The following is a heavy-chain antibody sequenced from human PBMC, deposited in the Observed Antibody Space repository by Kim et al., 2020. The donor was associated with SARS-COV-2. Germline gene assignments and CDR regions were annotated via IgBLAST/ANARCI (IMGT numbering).Heavy chain of an antibody. CDR1: GFTFSSYE. Sequence: GGSLRLSCAASGFTFSSYEMNWVRQAPGKGLEWVSYISSSGSTIYYADSVKGRFTISRDNAKNSLYLQMNSLRAEDTAVYYCARKGGLGFGELFYYYYGMDVWGQGTTVTVSS. CDR3: ARKGGLGFGELFYYYYGMDV. D-gene: IGHD3-10*01. CDR2: ISSSGSTI. J-gene: IGHJ6*02. V-gene: IGHV3-48*03.